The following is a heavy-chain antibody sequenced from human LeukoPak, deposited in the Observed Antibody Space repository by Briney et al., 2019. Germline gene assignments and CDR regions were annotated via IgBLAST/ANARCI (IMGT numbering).Heavy chain of an antibody. J-gene: IGHJ3*02. V-gene: IGHV3-23*01. D-gene: IGHD1-26*01. CDR2: ISGSGGTI. CDR3: AKDPRIIEGPSTTWVPIFDI. Sequence: PGGSLRLSCAASGFNFDSYVMSWVRQAPGKGLEWVSGISGSGGTIYYADSVKGRFTIYRDNSKKTLSLQMNSLRAEDTAVYYCAKDPRIIEGPSTTWVPIFDIRGQGTMVTVSS. CDR1: GFNFDSYV.